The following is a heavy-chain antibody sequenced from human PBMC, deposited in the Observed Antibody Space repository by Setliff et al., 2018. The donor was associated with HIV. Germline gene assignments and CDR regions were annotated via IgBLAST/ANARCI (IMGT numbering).Heavy chain of an antibody. D-gene: IGHD4-4*01. Sequence: QSGGSLRLSCAASGFTFSTYSMNWVRQAPGKGLEWVSYISSSSSTIYYADSVKGRFTVSRDNSNNTVYLQMNSLRAEDTAMYYCAKTQTVITVYGPFDSWGQGTPVTVSS. V-gene: IGHV3-48*01. CDR3: AKTQTVITVYGPFDS. CDR2: ISSSSSTI. CDR1: GFTFSTYS. J-gene: IGHJ4*02.